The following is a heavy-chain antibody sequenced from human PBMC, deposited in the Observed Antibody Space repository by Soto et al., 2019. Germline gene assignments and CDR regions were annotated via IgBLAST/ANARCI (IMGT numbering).Heavy chain of an antibody. Sequence: QVQLVQSGAEVKKPGSSVKVSCKASGGTFSSYAISWVRQAPGQGLEWRGGIIPIFGTANYAQKFQGRVTITADESTSTAYMELSSLRSEDTAVYYCASSPRDCSSTSCSWFDPWGQGTLVTVSS. CDR1: GGTFSSYA. D-gene: IGHD2-2*01. V-gene: IGHV1-69*01. CDR2: IIPIFGTA. J-gene: IGHJ5*02. CDR3: ASSPRDCSSTSCSWFDP.